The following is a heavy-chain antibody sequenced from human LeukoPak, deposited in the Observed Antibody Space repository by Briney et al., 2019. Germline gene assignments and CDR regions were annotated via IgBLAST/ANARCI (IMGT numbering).Heavy chain of an antibody. D-gene: IGHD3-10*01. CDR1: GFSFSNYW. J-gene: IGHJ4*02. Sequence: VQLGGSLRLSCAASGFSFSNYWMGWVRQAPGKGLACVANIKTDGSETYYVDSVKGRFTISRDNAKNSLFLQMNSLRAEDTAIYYCVSAIRGSPIDYWGQGTLVSVPS. CDR3: VSAIRGSPIDY. V-gene: IGHV3-7*01. CDR2: IKTDGSET.